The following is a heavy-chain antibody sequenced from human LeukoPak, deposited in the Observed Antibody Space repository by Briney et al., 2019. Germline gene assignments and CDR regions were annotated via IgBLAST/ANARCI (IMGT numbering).Heavy chain of an antibody. Sequence: SETLSLTCAVSGESFSSYYWTWIRQPPGKGLEWIGEINHNASTNYNPSLYIRLAISVDTSKNQLSLKMRSVPAADTAMYYCARGRTRYSSNFGSWGQGALVTVSS. V-gene: IGHV4-34*01. D-gene: IGHD3-16*02. CDR3: ARGRTRYSSNFGS. CDR2: INHNAST. J-gene: IGHJ4*02. CDR1: GESFSSYY.